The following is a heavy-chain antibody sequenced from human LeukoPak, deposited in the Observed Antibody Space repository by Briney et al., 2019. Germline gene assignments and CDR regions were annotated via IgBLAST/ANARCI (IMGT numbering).Heavy chain of an antibody. CDR1: GVTFSSYW. CDR3: ATNHFYYDFFL. V-gene: IGHV3-74*01. Sequence: PGGSPRLSCAASGVTFSSYWMHWVRQAPGKRPVWVSRINTDGSSTSYADSVKGRFTISRDNAKNTLYLQMNSLRAEDTAVYYCATNHFYYDFFLWGQGTLVTVSS. J-gene: IGHJ4*02. CDR2: INTDGSST. D-gene: IGHD3-3*01.